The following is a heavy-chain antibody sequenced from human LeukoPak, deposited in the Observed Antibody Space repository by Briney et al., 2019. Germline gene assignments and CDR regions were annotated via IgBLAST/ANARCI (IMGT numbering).Heavy chain of an antibody. D-gene: IGHD6-6*01. CDR2: ISAYNGNT. Sequence: ASVKVSFTASGYTFTSYGISWVRQAPGQGLEWMGWISAYNGNTNYAQKLQGRVTMTTDTSTSTAYMELRSLRSDDTAVYYCARGMGGISSSSPRVWFDPWGQGTLVTVSS. V-gene: IGHV1-18*01. CDR1: GYTFTSYG. CDR3: ARGMGGISSSSPRVWFDP. J-gene: IGHJ5*02.